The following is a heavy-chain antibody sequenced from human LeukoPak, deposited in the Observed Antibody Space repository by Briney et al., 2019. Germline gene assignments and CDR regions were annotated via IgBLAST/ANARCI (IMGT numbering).Heavy chain of an antibody. CDR2: INPNTGDT. V-gene: IGHV1-2*02. J-gene: IGHJ4*02. Sequence: GTSVKVSCKTSEYTFSDYSIHWVRQAPGQGLEWMGWINPNTGDTTYAQNFQGRVTMTRETSITTANMELSRLTSDDTAVYYCARSGGSSGWSLYFDYWGQGTLVTVSS. CDR3: ARSGGSSGWSLYFDY. D-gene: IGHD6-19*01. CDR1: EYTFSDYS.